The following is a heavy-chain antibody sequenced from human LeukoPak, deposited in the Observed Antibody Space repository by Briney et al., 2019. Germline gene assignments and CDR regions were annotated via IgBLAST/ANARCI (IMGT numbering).Heavy chain of an antibody. J-gene: IGHJ4*02. V-gene: IGHV3-30-3*01. CDR1: GFTFSSHA. Sequence: PGRSLRLSCAGSGFTFSSHALHWVRQAPGKGLEWVAVISFDGNIKDFADSVKGRFTISRDNSKNTLYPQMNSLRPDDTGVYYCARDKYSSGWYNYFDYWGQGILVTVSS. D-gene: IGHD6-19*01. CDR3: ARDKYSSGWYNYFDY. CDR2: ISFDGNIK.